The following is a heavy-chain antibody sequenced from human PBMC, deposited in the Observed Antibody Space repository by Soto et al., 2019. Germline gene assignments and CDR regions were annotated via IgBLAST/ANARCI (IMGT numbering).Heavy chain of an antibody. J-gene: IGHJ4*02. CDR3: ARQVDYGDRFDF. Sequence: GESLKISCKGSGYSFTSYWIGWVRQVPGKGLEWMGIIYPGDSDNRYSPSFQGQVTISADKSIRTAYLQWSSLEASDTAMYYCARQVDYGDRFDFWGQGTLVTVSS. D-gene: IGHD4-17*01. CDR2: IYPGDSDN. CDR1: GYSFTSYW. V-gene: IGHV5-51*01.